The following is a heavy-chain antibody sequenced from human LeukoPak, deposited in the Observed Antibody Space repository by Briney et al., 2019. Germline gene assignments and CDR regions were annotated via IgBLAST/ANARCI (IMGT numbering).Heavy chain of an antibody. V-gene: IGHV3-30*18. CDR2: ISYDGSNK. J-gene: IGHJ6*02. D-gene: IGHD6-13*01. CDR1: GFTFRSYG. Sequence: PGGSLRLSCAASGFTFRSYGMHWVRQAPGKGLEWVAVISYDGSNKDYADSVKGRFTISGDNSKNTLYLQMNTLRAEDTAVYHCAKDLSIATTGSMPYYYGMDVWGQGTTVTVSS. CDR3: AKDLSIATTGSMPYYYGMDV.